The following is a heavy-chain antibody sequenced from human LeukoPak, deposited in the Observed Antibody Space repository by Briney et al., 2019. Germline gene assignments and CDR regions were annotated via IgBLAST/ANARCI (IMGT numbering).Heavy chain of an antibody. CDR2: ISSSSRDI. CDR3: AKDNRRHYTSGPNPDSLH. CDR1: GFTFTSYA. V-gene: IGHV3-21*04. J-gene: IGHJ4*02. D-gene: IGHD6-19*01. Sequence: PGGSLRLSCAASGFTFTSYAMNWVRQAPGKGLEWVSSISSSSRDINYADSVKGRFTISRDNAWNSLYLQMNSLRVEDTAFYYCAKDNRRHYTSGPNPDSLHWGQGALVTVSS.